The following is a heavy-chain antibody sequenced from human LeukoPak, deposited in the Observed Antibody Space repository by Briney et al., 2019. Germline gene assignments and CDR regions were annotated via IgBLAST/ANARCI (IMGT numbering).Heavy chain of an antibody. CDR3: ARGVTVGVSGGGY. J-gene: IGHJ4*02. V-gene: IGHV4-4*07. CDR2: IDASGIT. CDR1: GGSISSYY. Sequence: SETLSLTCTVSGGSISSYYWTWIRQPAGKGLEWIGRIDASGITKYNPSLKSRVTMSVDTSKNQFSLKLSSVTAAATAVYYCARGVTVGVSGGGYWGQGTLVTVSS. D-gene: IGHD1-26*01.